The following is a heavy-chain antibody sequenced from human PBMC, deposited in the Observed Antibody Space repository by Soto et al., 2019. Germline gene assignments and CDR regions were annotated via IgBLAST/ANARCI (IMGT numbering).Heavy chain of an antibody. V-gene: IGHV1-24*01. CDR3: ATVWYCSGGSCYKYFQH. J-gene: IGHJ1*01. Sequence: ASVKVSYKVSGYTLTELSMHWVRQAPGKGLEWMGGFDPEDGETIYTQKFQGRVTMTEDTSTDTAYMELSSLRSEDTAVYYCATVWYCSGGSCYKYFQHWGQGTLVTVSS. CDR2: FDPEDGET. D-gene: IGHD2-15*01. CDR1: GYTLTELS.